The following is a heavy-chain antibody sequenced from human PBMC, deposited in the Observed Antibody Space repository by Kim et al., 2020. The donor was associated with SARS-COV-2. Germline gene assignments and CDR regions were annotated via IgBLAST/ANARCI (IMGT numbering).Heavy chain of an antibody. CDR2: INHSGST. D-gene: IGHD3-10*01. V-gene: IGHV4-34*01. CDR3: ARLNLAKYYYGSGSYRSLYYFDY. Sequence: SETLSLTCAVYGGSFSGYYWSWIRQPPGKGLEWIGEINHSGSTNYNPSLKSRVTISVDTSKNQFSLKLSSVTAADTAVYYCARLNLAKYYYGSGSYRSLYYFDYWGQGTLVTVSS. J-gene: IGHJ4*02. CDR1: GGSFSGYY.